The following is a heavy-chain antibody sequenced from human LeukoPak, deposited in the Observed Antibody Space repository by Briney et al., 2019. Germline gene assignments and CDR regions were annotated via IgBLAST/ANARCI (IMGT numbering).Heavy chain of an antibody. CDR3: ARALVVPAAKFDP. V-gene: IGHV4-59*01. CDR2: IYYSGST. D-gene: IGHD2-2*01. J-gene: IGHJ5*02. CDR1: GGSISSYY. Sequence: SETLSLTCTVSGGSISSYYWSWIRQPPGKGLEGIGYIYYSGSTNYNPSLKSRVTISVDTSKNQFSLKLSSVTAADTAVYYCARALVVPAAKFDPWGQGTLVTVSS.